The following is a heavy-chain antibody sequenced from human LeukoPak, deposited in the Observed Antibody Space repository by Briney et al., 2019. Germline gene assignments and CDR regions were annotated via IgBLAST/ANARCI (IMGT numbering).Heavy chain of an antibody. CDR2: ISSSGSTT. CDR3: ARDGGYSYGLTMDV. Sequence: GRSLRLSCAASGFTFSSYEMNWVRQAPGKGLEWVSYISSSGSTTYYADSVKGRFTISRDNAKNSLYVQVNSLRVEDTAVYYCARDGGYSYGLTMDVWGQGTTVTVSS. CDR1: GFTFSSYE. V-gene: IGHV3-48*03. J-gene: IGHJ6*02. D-gene: IGHD5-18*01.